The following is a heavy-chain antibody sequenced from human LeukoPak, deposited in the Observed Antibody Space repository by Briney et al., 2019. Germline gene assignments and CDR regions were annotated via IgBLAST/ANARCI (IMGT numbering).Heavy chain of an antibody. V-gene: IGHV4-39*07. CDR2: IYYSGST. D-gene: IGHD6-13*01. CDR3: ARAPAAANLPYFDY. Sequence: SETLSLTCTVSGGSISSSSYYWGWIRQPPGKGLEWIGSIYYSGSTYYNPSLKSRVTISVDTSKNQFSLKLSSVTAADTAVYYCARAPAAANLPYFDYWGQGTLVTVSS. J-gene: IGHJ4*02. CDR1: GGSISSSSYY.